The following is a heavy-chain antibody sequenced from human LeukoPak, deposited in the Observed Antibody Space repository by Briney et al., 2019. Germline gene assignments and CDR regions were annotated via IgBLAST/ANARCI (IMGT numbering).Heavy chain of an antibody. CDR1: GFTVSSNY. CDR3: AELGITMIGGV. J-gene: IGHJ6*04. V-gene: IGHV3-21*01. CDR2: ISSSSRYI. D-gene: IGHD3-10*02. Sequence: GGSLRLSCAASGFTVSSNYMSWVRQAPGKGLEWVSSISSSSRYIYYADSVKGRFTISRDNAKNSLYLQMNSLRAEDTAVYYCAELGITMIGGVWGKGTTVTISS.